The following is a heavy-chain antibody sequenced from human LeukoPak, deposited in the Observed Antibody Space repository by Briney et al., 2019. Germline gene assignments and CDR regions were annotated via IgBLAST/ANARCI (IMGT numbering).Heavy chain of an antibody. CDR2: ISRDGDSA. CDR1: GFTFKSYV. CDR3: AKTKTEQCIYCHYKDFYYMGV. J-gene: IGHJ6*03. Sequence: PGGSLRLSCAASGFTFKSYVLLWVRQAPGKGLEHLSLISRDGDSAYYVSSVRGRFTISRDNSKNTLYLQMDNLRPGDTGVYYCAKTKTEQCIYCHYKDFYYMGVWGRGTAVTVSS. V-gene: IGHV3-64*04. D-gene: IGHD4-11*01.